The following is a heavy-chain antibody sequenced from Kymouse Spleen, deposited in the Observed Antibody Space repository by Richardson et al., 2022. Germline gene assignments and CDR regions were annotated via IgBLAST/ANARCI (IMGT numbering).Heavy chain of an antibody. J-gene: IGHJ3*02. V-gene: IGHV3-9*01. CDR1: GFTFDDYA. CDR2: ISWNSGSI. CDR3: AILRYFDWSHDAFDI. Sequence: EVQLVESGGGLVQPGRSLRLSCAASGFTFDDYAMHWVRQAPGKGLEWVSGISWNSGSIGYADSVKGRFTISRDNAKNSLYLQMNSLRAEDTALYYCAILRYFDWSHDAFDIWGQGTMVTVSS. D-gene: IGHD3-9*01.